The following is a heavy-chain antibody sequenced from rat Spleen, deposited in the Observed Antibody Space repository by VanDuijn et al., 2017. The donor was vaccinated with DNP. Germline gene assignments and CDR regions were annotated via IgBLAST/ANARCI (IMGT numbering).Heavy chain of an antibody. Sequence: EVQLQESGPGLVKPSQSLSLICSVTGYSITSSYRWSWIRKFPGNKLEWMGSINSAGTTKYNPSLKSRISITRDTSKNQFFLQLNSVTTEDTATYYCARWVRALDYWGHGVMVTVSS. CDR2: INSAGTT. D-gene: IGHD4-1*01. CDR3: ARWVRALDY. V-gene: IGHV3-3*01. J-gene: IGHJ2*01. CDR1: GYSITSSYR.